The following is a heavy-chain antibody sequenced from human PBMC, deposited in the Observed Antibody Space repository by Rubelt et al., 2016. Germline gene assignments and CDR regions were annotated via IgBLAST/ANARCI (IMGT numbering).Heavy chain of an antibody. Sequence: QVQLVQSGAEVKKPGASVKVSCRASGYTFTTYAISWVRQAPGQGLEWMGWINPNSGGTNYAQKFQGRVTMPGETSIRTAYMEVSRVRSDDTAVYYCASSDDTSGYYYCYWGQGTLVTVSS. CDR2: INPNSGGT. CDR1: GYTFTTYA. V-gene: IGHV1-2*02. D-gene: IGHD3-22*01. CDR3: ASSDDTSGYYYCY. J-gene: IGHJ4*02.